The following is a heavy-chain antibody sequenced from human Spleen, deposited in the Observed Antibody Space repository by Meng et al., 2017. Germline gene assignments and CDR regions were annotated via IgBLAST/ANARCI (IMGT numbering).Heavy chain of an antibody. D-gene: IGHD6-25*01. CDR1: GYIFIGYF. CDR3: ARDEDISAAGKLFGDY. Sequence: QVPVVQSGAEVKKPGASGKVSCKASGYIFIGYFIHWVRQAPGQGLEWMGWINPNSGGTNYAQKFQGRVTMTRDTSVSTAYMELTRLRSDDTAVYYCARDEDISAAGKLFGDYWGQGTLVTVSS. J-gene: IGHJ4*02. CDR2: INPNSGGT. V-gene: IGHV1-2*02.